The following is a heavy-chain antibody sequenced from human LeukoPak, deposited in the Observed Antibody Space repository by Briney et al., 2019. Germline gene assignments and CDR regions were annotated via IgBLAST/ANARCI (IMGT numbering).Heavy chain of an antibody. D-gene: IGHD6-13*01. CDR2: ISSSSSYI. CDR1: GFTFSSYS. J-gene: IGHJ4*02. V-gene: IGHV3-21*01. CDR3: ASGWGSSWYRDY. Sequence: KPGGSLRLSCAASGFTFSSYSMNWVRQAPGKGLEWVSSISSSSSYIYYADSVKGRFTISRDNAKNSLYLQMNSLGAEDTAVYYCASGWGSSWYRDYWGQGTLVTVSS.